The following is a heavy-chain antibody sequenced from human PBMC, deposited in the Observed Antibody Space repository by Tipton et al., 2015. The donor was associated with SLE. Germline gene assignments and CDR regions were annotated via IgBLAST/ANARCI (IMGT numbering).Heavy chain of an antibody. CDR1: GDSITSTSYY. Sequence: LRLSCSVSGDSITSTSYYWGWIRQPPGRGLEWIGCIYNSGNTYYNPSLQTRVTISMDTSKNQFSLRLSSVTAADTAVYYCARPDASWGQGTLVTVSS. D-gene: IGHD1-14*01. CDR3: ARPDAS. J-gene: IGHJ5*02. V-gene: IGHV4-39*07. CDR2: IYNSGNT.